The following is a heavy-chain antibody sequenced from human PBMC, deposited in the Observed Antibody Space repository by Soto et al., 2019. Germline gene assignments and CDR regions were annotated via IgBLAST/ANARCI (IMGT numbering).Heavy chain of an antibody. J-gene: IGHJ4*02. CDR3: ARTTTGGDLRRGFDY. V-gene: IGHV2-70*01. CDR2: IDWDDDK. Sequence: ESGPTLVNPTQTLTLTCTFSGFSLSTSGMCVSWIRQPPGKALEWLALIDWDDDKYYSTSLKTRLTISKDTSKNQVVLTMTNMDPVDTATYYCARTTTGGDLRRGFDYWGQGTLVTVSS. CDR1: GFSLSTSGMC. D-gene: IGHD2-21*02.